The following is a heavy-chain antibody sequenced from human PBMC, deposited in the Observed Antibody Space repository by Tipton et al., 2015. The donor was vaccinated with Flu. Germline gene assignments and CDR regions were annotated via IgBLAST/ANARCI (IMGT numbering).Heavy chain of an antibody. CDR3: TTERDCSGGSCSHY. J-gene: IGHJ4*02. Sequence: GSLRLSCAASGFTFNNYWMSWVRQAPGKGLEWVANIKQDGSEKYYVDSVKGRFTISRDNAKNSLYLQMNSLRAEDTAVYYCTTERDCSGGSCSHYWGQGTLVTVSS. CDR1: GFTFNNYW. V-gene: IGHV3-7*01. D-gene: IGHD2-15*01. CDR2: IKQDGSEK.